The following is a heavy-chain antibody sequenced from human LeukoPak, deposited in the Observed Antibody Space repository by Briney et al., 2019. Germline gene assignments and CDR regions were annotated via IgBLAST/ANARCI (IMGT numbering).Heavy chain of an antibody. CDR2: IIPIFGTA. CDR3: ARSYYYDSSGYFVDY. CDR1: GGTFSSYA. V-gene: IGHV1-69*01. D-gene: IGHD3-22*01. Sequence: GASVKVSCKASGGTFSSYAISWVRQAPGQGLEWMGGIIPIFGTANYAQKFQGRVTITADESTSTAYMELSSLRSEDTAVYYCARSYYYDSSGYFVDYWGQGTLVTVSS. J-gene: IGHJ4*02.